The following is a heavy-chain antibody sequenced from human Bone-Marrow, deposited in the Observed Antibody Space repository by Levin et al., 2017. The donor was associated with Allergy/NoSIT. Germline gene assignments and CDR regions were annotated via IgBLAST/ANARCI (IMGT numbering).Heavy chain of an antibody. CDR3: ASARYGSGSYFHY. CDR2: IWHDGSNK. CDR1: GFTFSNYG. J-gene: IGHJ4*02. Sequence: PGGSLRLSCTASGFTFSNYGMHWVRQAPGKGLEWVALIWHDGSNKDYADSVKGRFTISRDNSKNTAYLQMNSLRTEDTAVYYCASARYGSGSYFHYWGQGTLVTVSS. D-gene: IGHD3-10*01. V-gene: IGHV3-33*01.